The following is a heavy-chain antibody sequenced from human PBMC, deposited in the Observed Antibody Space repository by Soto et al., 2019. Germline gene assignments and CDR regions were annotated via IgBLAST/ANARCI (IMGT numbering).Heavy chain of an antibody. D-gene: IGHD2-21*01. CDR2: TYHSGNT. CDR1: DDCIRSAGCK. CDR3: ATLWLYAPRLGP. J-gene: IGHJ5*02. Sequence: TGAGSDDCIRSAGCKRRWIRQPPGKGPVGIGYTYHSGNTYYNQSLKSRDTISINTSMNQTSLKLSTVPAADTAVYNCATLWLYAPRLGPWGQGTRV. V-gene: IGHV4-30-2*01.